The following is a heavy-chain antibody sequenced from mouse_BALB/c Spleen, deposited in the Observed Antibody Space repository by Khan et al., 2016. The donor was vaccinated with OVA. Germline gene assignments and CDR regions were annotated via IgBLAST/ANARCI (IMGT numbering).Heavy chain of an antibody. D-gene: IGHD1-3*01. CDR2: IYPGHSDT. V-gene: IGHV1-5*01. Sequence: VQLQQSGTVLARPGASVKMSCKASGYSFTSYLIHWVKQRPGQGLEWIGDIYPGHSDTTYNQKIKDKAKLPAGTSANTAYMALSSLTNEDSSVYYCARGGYSSFAYWGQGTLVTVSA. CDR1: GYSFTSYL. J-gene: IGHJ3*01. CDR3: ARGGYSSFAY.